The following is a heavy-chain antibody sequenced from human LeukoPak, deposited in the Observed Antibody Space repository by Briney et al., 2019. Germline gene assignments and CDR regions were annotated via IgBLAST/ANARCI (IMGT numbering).Heavy chain of an antibody. CDR1: GFTFSSYW. Sequence: PGGSLRLSCAASGFTFSSYWMSWVRQAPGKGLEWVANIKEDGSEKYYVDSVKGRFTISRDNAKKSLYLQMNSLRAEDTAVYYCARVIAGKTPQDYWGQGTLVTVSS. V-gene: IGHV3-7*01. D-gene: IGHD6-13*01. CDR2: IKEDGSEK. CDR3: ARVIAGKTPQDY. J-gene: IGHJ4*02.